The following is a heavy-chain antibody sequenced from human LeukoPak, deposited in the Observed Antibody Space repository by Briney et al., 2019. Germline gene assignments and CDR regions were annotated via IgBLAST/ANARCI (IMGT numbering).Heavy chain of an antibody. CDR2: INPNSGGI. CDR1: GYTFTSYG. D-gene: IGHD6-13*01. Sequence: GASVKVSCKASGYTFTSYGISWVRQAPGQGLEWMGWINPNSGGINYAQKFQGWVTMTRDTSISTAYMELSRLRSDDTAVYYCARAKRYSSREPFDIWGQGTMVTVSS. V-gene: IGHV1-2*04. J-gene: IGHJ3*02. CDR3: ARAKRYSSREPFDI.